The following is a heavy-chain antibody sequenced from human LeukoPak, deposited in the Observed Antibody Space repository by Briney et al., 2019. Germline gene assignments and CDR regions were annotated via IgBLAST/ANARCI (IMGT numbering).Heavy chain of an antibody. D-gene: IGHD1-26*01. CDR1: GFMFDDYA. CDR2: ISWSSGSI. J-gene: IGHJ6*02. CDR3: AKDIRSGELLYYGLDV. Sequence: GGSLRLSCAASGFMFDDYAMHWVRQAPGKGLEWVSGISWSSGSITYAASVKGRFTISRDNAKNSLYLQINSLRAEDTALYYCAKDIRSGELLYYGLDVWGQGTTVTVSS. V-gene: IGHV3-9*01.